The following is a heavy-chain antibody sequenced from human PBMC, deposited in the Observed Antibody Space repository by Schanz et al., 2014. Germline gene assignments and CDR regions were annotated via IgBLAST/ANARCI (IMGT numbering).Heavy chain of an antibody. J-gene: IGHJ6*03. CDR2: IGGSGDST. D-gene: IGHD2-21*02. V-gene: IGHV3-23*04. Sequence: EVQLVESGGGLVQPGGSLRLSCAASGFTFSNHALSWVRQAPGKGLEWVSGIGGSGDSTHYADSVKGRFTISRDNAKNSLYLQMNSLRAEDTAVYYCARPSDSSWYMDVWGKGTTVTVSS. CDR3: ARPSDSSWYMDV. CDR1: GFTFSNHA.